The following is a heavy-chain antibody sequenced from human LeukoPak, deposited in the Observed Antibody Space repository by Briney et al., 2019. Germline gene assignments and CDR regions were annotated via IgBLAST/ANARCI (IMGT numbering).Heavy chain of an antibody. V-gene: IGHV5-10-1*01. CDR3: ARGHGWVDY. CDR1: GYTFTNNY. Sequence: GESLKISCKGSGYTFTNNYISWVRQMPGKGLEWVGRINPSDSTTDYGPSFQGHVTISTDKSISTVYLQWGSLKASDTAMYYCARGHGWVDYWGQGALVTVSS. D-gene: IGHD6-19*01. J-gene: IGHJ4*02. CDR2: INPSDSTT.